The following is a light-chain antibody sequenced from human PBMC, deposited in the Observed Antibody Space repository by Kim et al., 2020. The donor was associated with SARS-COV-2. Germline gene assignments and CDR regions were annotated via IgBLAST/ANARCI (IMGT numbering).Light chain of an antibody. V-gene: IGKV1-9*01. Sequence: DIQLTQSPSFLSASVGDRVTITCRASQGIFSYLAWYQQKPGKAPKLLIYTASTLQSGVPSRFSGSGSGTEFTLTIASLQPEDFATYYCQQLNSYPRTFGQGTKVDIK. CDR2: TAS. CDR3: QQLNSYPRT. CDR1: QGIFSY. J-gene: IGKJ1*01.